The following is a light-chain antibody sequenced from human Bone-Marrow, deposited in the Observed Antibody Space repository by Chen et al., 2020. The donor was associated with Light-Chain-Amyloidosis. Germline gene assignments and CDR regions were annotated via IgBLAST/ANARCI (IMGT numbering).Light chain of an antibody. CDR1: GSNIGSNY. J-gene: IGLJ3*02. CDR3: ATWDDRLIALV. CDR2: RDN. Sequence: QSVLTQPPSTSGTPGQRVTISCSGSGSNIGSNYVYWYQQLPGTAPKLLIYRDNRRPSGVPDRFSGSKSGTSASLAINGLRSEDEAEYYCATWDDRLIALVFGGGTKVTVL. V-gene: IGLV1-47*01.